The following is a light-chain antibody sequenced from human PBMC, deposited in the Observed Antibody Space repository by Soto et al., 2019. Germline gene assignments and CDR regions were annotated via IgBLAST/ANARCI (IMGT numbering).Light chain of an antibody. CDR1: QSVLYSSNNKNY. CDR2: WAS. V-gene: IGKV4-1*01. CDR3: QQFNNWPWT. J-gene: IGKJ1*01. Sequence: DIVMTQSPDSLAVSLGERATINCKSSQSVLYSSNNKNYLAWYQQKPGQPPKLLIYWASTRESGVPDRFSGSGSGTEFTLTISSLQSEDLAVYYCQQFNNWPWTFGQGTKVEI.